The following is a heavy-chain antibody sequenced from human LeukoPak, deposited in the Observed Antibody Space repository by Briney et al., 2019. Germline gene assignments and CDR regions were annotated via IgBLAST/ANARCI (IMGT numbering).Heavy chain of an antibody. CDR3: ASFYCSGGSCYQYFSYYYMDV. CDR1: GGSISSYY. CDR2: IHISGST. D-gene: IGHD2-15*01. J-gene: IGHJ6*03. V-gene: IGHV4-4*07. Sequence: SETLSLTCTVSGGSISSYYWSWIRQPAGKGLEWIGRIHISGSTNYNPSLKSRVTMSVDTSKNQFSLKLNSVTAADTAVYYCASFYCSGGSCYQYFSYYYMDVWGKGTTVTISS.